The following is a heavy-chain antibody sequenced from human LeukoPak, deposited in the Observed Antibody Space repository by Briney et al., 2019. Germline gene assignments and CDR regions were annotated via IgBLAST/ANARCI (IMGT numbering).Heavy chain of an antibody. CDR2: IGIDRGNT. J-gene: IGHJ4*02. D-gene: IGHD5-24*01. CDR1: GFPFIEYS. Sequence: GGSLRLSCTASGFPFIEYSMNWVRQAPGKGVEWLSHIGIDRGNTKYAESVRGRFTTTTDKAKNSLYLKMNSLRVEDTAVYYCARGLRGGSGQAHFDFWGQGALVSVPS. CDR3: ARGLRGGSGQAHFDF. V-gene: IGHV3-48*01.